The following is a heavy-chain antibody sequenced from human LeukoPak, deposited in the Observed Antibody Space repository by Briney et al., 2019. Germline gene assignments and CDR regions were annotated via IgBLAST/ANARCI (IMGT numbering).Heavy chain of an antibody. CDR1: GFTFSSYA. CDR3: AKDYDFWSGYLDI. Sequence: GGSLRLSCAASGFTFSSYAMSWVRQAPGKGLEWVSATSGSGGSTYYADSVKGRFTISRDNSKNTLYLQMNSLRAEDTAVYYCAKDYDFWSGYLDIWGQGTMVTVSS. J-gene: IGHJ3*02. CDR2: TSGSGGST. V-gene: IGHV3-23*01. D-gene: IGHD3-3*01.